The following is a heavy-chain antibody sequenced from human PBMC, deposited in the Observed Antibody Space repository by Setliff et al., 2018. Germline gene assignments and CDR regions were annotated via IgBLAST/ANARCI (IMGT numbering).Heavy chain of an antibody. Sequence: ASVKVSCKASGYTFTIYAMSWMRQAPGQGLEWMGWINTNTGNPSYAQGFTGRFVFSLYTSVTPAYLQISSLKSEDSAVYYCERASGYGTIVYKGDYYMDVWRKGTTVTVS. CDR1: GYTFTIYA. CDR3: ERASGYGTIVYKGDYYMDV. CDR2: INTNTGNP. V-gene: IGHV7-4-1*02. D-gene: IGHD5-12*01. J-gene: IGHJ6*03.